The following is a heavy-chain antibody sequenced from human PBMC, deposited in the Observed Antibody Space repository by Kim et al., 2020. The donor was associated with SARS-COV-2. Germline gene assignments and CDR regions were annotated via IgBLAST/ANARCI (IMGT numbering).Heavy chain of an antibody. CDR3: ARGFFWDGCDV. V-gene: IGHV3-74*01. CDR1: RFTFNNYW. Sequence: GGSLRLSCAVSRFTFNNYWINWVRHAPGKGLVWVSRISSDRGITNYADSVKGRITMSRDNAENTLYLQMNSLRAEDTAVYYCARGFFWDGCDVWGHGTTV. D-gene: IGHD1-26*01. J-gene: IGHJ6*02. CDR2: ISSDRGIT.